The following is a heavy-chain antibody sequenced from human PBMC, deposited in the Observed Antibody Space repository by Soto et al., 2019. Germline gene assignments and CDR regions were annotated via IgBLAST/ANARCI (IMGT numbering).Heavy chain of an antibody. J-gene: IGHJ5*02. CDR3: AQSGSSGWYGWFDP. CDR1: GFSLRTSGVG. D-gene: IGHD6-19*01. V-gene: IGHV2-5*01. CDR2: IYWNDDK. Sequence: QITLKESGPTLVKPTQTLTLTCIFSGFSLRTSGVGVGWIRQPPGKALEWLGFIYWNDDKRYSPSLKSRLTITKDTSKNQVVLTMTNMAPVVTATYYCAQSGSSGWYGWFDPWGQGTLVTVSS.